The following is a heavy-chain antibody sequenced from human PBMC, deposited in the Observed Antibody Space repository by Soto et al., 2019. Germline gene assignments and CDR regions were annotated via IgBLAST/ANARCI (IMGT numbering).Heavy chain of an antibody. CDR2: IFSSGST. CDR3: AREGSYSAYNFAHGIQLWSFDF. J-gene: IGHJ4*02. Sequence: SETLSLTCTVSGGSINTFYWSWVRQPAGKGLEWIGRIFSSGSTSFNPSLEGRVAMSVDTSKNHFSLNLSSVTAADMAVYYCAREGSYSAYNFAHGIQLWSFDFWGQGALVTVSS. CDR1: GGSINTFY. D-gene: IGHD5-12*01. V-gene: IGHV4-4*07.